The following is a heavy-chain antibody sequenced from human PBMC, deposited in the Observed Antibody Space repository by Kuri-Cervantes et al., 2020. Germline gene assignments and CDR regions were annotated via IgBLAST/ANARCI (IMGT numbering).Heavy chain of an antibody. CDR3: ASIALFVGRVGLYGYGMDF. CDR2: ISSSSSYI. CDR1: GFTVGDDY. D-gene: IGHD2-15*01. J-gene: IGHJ6*02. V-gene: IGHV3-21*01. Sequence: GESLKISRAASGFTVGDDYMSWVRQAPGKGLEWVSSISSSSSYIYYADSVKGRFPISRDNAKNSLFLQMNSLRAEDTEMYYCASIALFVGRVGLYGYGMDFWGQGTTVTVSS.